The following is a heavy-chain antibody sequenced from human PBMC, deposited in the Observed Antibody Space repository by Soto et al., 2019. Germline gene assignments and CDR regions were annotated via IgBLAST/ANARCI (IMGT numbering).Heavy chain of an antibody. J-gene: IGHJ5*02. CDR3: ARPRGSIAARPGWFDP. Sequence: PSETLSLTCTVSGGSISRYYWSWIRQPAGKGLEWIGRIYYSGSTNYNPSLKSRVTISVDTSKNQFSLKLSSVTAADTAVYYCARPRGSIAARPGWFDPWGQGTLVTVS. CDR2: IYYSGST. D-gene: IGHD6-6*01. V-gene: IGHV4-4*07. CDR1: GGSISRYY.